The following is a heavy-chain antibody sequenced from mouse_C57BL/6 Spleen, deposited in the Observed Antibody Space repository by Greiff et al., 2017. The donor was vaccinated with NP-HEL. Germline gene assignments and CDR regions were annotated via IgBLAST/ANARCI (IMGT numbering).Heavy chain of an antibody. V-gene: IGHV1-63*01. D-gene: IGHD1-1*01. CDR1: GYTFTNYW. CDR3: ARYFGSSYYYAMDY. Sequence: VQLQQSGAELVRPGTSVKMSCKASGYTFTNYWIGWAKQRPGHGLEWIGDIYPGGGYTNYNEKFKGKATLTADKSSSTAYMQFRSLTSEDSAIYYCARYFGSSYYYAMDYWGQGTSVTVSS. J-gene: IGHJ4*01. CDR2: IYPGGGYT.